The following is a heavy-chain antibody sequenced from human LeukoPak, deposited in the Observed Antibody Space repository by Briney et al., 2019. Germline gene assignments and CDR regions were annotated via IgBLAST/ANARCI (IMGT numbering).Heavy chain of an antibody. J-gene: IGHJ4*02. Sequence: PGGSLRLSCAASGFTVSSHFMSWVRQAPGKGLEWVSVIYTDGSTNYADSVKGRFSISRDDSKNTVFLQMNSLTAEDTAVYYCARVPYDSSGFGFFAYWGQGTLVTVSS. V-gene: IGHV3-66*01. CDR3: ARVPYDSSGFGFFAY. D-gene: IGHD3-22*01. CDR1: GFTVSSHF. CDR2: IYTDGST.